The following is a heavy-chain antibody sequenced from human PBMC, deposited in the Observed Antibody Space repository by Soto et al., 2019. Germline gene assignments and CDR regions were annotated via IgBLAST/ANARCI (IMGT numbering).Heavy chain of an antibody. CDR1: GFPFNTYA. Sequence: GGSLRLSCAASGFPFNTYAMSWVRQAPGKGPEWVSAISSGGSATFYTDSVRGRFTLSRDNSKYTLYLQMNSLRVEDTGVYYCAKSRADGRYAFDYWGQGTLVTVSS. J-gene: IGHJ4*02. CDR2: ISSGGSAT. V-gene: IGHV3-23*01. CDR3: AKSRADGRYAFDY. D-gene: IGHD3-9*01.